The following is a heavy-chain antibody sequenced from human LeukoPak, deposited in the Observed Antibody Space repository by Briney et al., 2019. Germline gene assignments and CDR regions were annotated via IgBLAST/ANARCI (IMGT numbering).Heavy chain of an antibody. D-gene: IGHD6-6*01. Sequence: AGGSLRLSCAASGFTFSSYAMSWVRQAPGKGLEWVSAISGGGGSTYYADSVKGRLTISRDNSKNTLYLQMNSRRAEATAADFCAKGESSSAEDYYYYMDVWVKGATVSVSS. CDR3: AKGESSSAEDYYYYMDV. V-gene: IGHV3-23*01. CDR2: ISGGGGST. CDR1: GFTFSSYA. J-gene: IGHJ6*03.